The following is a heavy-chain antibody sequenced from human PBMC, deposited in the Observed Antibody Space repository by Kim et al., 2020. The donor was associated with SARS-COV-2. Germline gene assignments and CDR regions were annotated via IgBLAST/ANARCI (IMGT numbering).Heavy chain of an antibody. CDR1: GGTFSSYA. Sequence: SVKVSCKASGGTFSSYAISWVRQAPGQGLEWMGGIIPIFGTANYAQKFQGRVTITADESTSTAYMELSSLKSEDTAVYYCVRQRDPNERTTIFGVATTPAHCYGMDVWGQGATVTASS. J-gene: IGHJ6*02. CDR2: IIPIFGTA. D-gene: IGHD3-3*01. CDR3: VRQRDPNERTTIFGVATTPAHCYGMDV. V-gene: IGHV1-69*13.